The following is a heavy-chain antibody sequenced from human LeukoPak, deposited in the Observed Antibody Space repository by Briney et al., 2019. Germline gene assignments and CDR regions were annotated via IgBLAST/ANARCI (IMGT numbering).Heavy chain of an antibody. Sequence: SETLSLTCTVSGGSNSIYYWTWIRQPPGKGLEWIGYFHYPGSTKYNPSLKSRVTISADTSKNQFSLNLTSVTAADTAVYYCVRDNMAGLDVWGQGAMVTVSA. CDR3: VRDNMAGLDV. D-gene: IGHD6-19*01. V-gene: IGHV4-59*01. J-gene: IGHJ3*01. CDR1: GGSNSIYY. CDR2: FHYPGST.